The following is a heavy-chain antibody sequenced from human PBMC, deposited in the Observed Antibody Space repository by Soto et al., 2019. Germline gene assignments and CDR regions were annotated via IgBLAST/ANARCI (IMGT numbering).Heavy chain of an antibody. CDR3: ARGLSPYRS. CDR1: GFSVNNNY. CDR2: IYSGGDT. Sequence: EVQLVESGGGFIQPGGSLRLSCAVSGFSVNNNYVTWVRQAPGKGLHWVPVIYSGGDTYYADSVEGRFTLSRDNSNNTVYLQMNSLRVEDTAVYYCARGLSPYRSWGQGALVIVSS. J-gene: IGHJ1*01. V-gene: IGHV3-53*01. D-gene: IGHD4-4*01.